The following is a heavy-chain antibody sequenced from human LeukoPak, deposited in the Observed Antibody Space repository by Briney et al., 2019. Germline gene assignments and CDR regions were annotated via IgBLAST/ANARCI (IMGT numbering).Heavy chain of an antibody. CDR2: ISYDGSNK. CDR3: AREPTFLYSPVNYFGY. D-gene: IGHD2/OR15-2a*01. CDR1: GFTFSSYA. J-gene: IGHJ4*02. Sequence: GGSLRLSCAASGFTFSSYAMHWVRQAPGKGLEWVAVISYDGSNKYYADSVKGRFTISRDNSKNTLYLQMNSLRAEDTAVYYCAREPTFLYSPVNYFGYWGQGTLVTVSS. V-gene: IGHV3-30-3*01.